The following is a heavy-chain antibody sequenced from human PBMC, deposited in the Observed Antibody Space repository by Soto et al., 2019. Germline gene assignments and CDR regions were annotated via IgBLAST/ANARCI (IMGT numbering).Heavy chain of an antibody. CDR3: TTGVAAARMYYYGMEF. J-gene: IGHJ6*01. Sequence: GGSLRLSCASSVFTFSNAWMSCVRHAPGKWLEWVGRIKSKTDGGTTDYAAPVKGRFTISRDDSKNTLYLQMNSLKTEDTAVYYCTTGVAAARMYYYGMEFWGQATTVIVS. CDR1: VFTFSNAW. V-gene: IGHV3-15*01. D-gene: IGHD6-13*01. CDR2: IKSKTDGGTT.